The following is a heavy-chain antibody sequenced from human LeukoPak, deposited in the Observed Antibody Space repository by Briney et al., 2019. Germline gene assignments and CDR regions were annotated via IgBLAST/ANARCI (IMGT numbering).Heavy chain of an antibody. CDR1: GFTVSSNY. D-gene: IGHD6-13*01. J-gene: IGHJ3*02. V-gene: IGHV3-66*02. CDR2: IYSGGST. Sequence: GGSLRLSCAASGFTVSSNYMSWVRQAPGKGLEWVSGIYSGGSTYYADSVKGRFTISRDNSKNTLYLQMNSLRAEDTAVYYCARDIRGVIAAAGTEAFDIWGQGTMVTVSS. CDR3: ARDIRGVIAAAGTEAFDI.